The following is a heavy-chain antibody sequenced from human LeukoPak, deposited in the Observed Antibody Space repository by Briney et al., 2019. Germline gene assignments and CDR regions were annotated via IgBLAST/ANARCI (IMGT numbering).Heavy chain of an antibody. CDR3: ARYCSSTSCYTEWDY. V-gene: IGHV4-39*01. CDR1: GGSISSSSYY. J-gene: IGHJ4*02. D-gene: IGHD2-2*02. Sequence: KTSETLSLTCTVSGGSISSSSYYWGWIRQPPGKGLEWIGSIYYSGSTYYNPSLKSRVTISVDTSKNQFSLKLSSVTAADTAAYYCARYCSSTSCYTEWDYWGQGTLVTVSS. CDR2: IYYSGST.